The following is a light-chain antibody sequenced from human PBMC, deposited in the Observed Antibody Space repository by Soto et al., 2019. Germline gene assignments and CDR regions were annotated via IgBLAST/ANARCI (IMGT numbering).Light chain of an antibody. J-gene: IGKJ3*01. CDR3: QQFGSSPGFT. CDR2: GTS. V-gene: IGKV3-20*01. Sequence: EIVLTQSPGTLSLSPGERATLSCRASQNINSRYLAWYQQKPGQPPRLLIYGTSSRATGIPDRFIGSGSGTDFTLTISRLEPEDFAVYYCQQFGSSPGFTFGPGTKVDIK. CDR1: QNINSRY.